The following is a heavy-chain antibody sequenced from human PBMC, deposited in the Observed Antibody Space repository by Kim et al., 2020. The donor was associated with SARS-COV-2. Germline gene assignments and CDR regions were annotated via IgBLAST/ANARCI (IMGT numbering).Heavy chain of an antibody. V-gene: IGHV4-39*02. D-gene: IGHD1-26*01. CDR2: VYYTGST. J-gene: IGHJ5*02. Sequence: SETLSRTCTVSGGSVSSDNYYWGWVRQPPGKGLEWIGSVYYTGSTYYNPSLKSRITFSIDASTNHFSLKLNSVTATHTANYYCASHAWALLSDWFDPWG. CDR1: GGSVSSDNYY. CDR3: ASHAWALLSDWFDP.